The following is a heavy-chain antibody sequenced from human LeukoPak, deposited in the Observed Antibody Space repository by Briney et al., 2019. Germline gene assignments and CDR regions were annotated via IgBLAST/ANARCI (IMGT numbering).Heavy chain of an antibody. J-gene: IGHJ3*02. CDR3: ASALVGDDAFDI. Sequence: PSETLSLTCTVSGGSISSGSYYWGWIRQPPGKGLEWIGSIYYSGSTYYNPSLKSRVTISVDTSKNQFSLKLSSVTAADTAVYYCASALVGDDAFDIWGQGTMVTVSS. CDR2: IYYSGST. D-gene: IGHD2-15*01. CDR1: GGSISSGSYY. V-gene: IGHV4-39*07.